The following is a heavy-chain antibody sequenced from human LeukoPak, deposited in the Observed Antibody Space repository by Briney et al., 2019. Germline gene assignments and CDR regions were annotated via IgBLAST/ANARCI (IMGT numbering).Heavy chain of an antibody. V-gene: IGHV3-9*01. Sequence: LRLSCAASGFTFDDYAMHWVRQAPGKGLEWVSGISWNSGSIGYADSVKGRFTISRDNAKNSLYLQMNSLRAEDTALYYCAKEWCTNGVCSFDYWGQGTLVTVSP. D-gene: IGHD2-8*01. J-gene: IGHJ4*02. CDR2: ISWNSGSI. CDR3: AKEWCTNGVCSFDY. CDR1: GFTFDDYA.